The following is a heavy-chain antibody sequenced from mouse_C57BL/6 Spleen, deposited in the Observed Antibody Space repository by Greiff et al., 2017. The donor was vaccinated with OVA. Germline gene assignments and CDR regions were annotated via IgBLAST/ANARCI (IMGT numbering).Heavy chain of an antibody. CDR2: ISSGSSTI. V-gene: IGHV5-17*01. D-gene: IGHD2-13*01. CDR1: GFTFSDYG. CDR3: ARGGIYYDDLLDY. J-gene: IGHJ2*01. Sequence: EVQVVESGGGLVKPGGSLKLSCAASGFTFSDYGMHWVRQAPEKGLEWVAYISSGSSTIYYADTVKGRFTISRDNAKNTLFLQMTSLRSEDTAMYYCARGGIYYDDLLDYWGQGTTLTVSS.